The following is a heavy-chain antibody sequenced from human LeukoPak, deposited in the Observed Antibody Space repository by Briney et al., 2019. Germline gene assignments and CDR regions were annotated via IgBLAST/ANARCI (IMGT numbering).Heavy chain of an antibody. CDR2: INHSGST. J-gene: IGHJ4*02. D-gene: IGHD6-25*01. Sequence: SETLSLTCTVSGGSISSSSYYWGWIRQPPGKGLEWIGEINHSGSTNYNPSLKSRVTISVDTSKNQFSLKLSSVTAADTAVYYCARTQPRGDYWGQGTLVTVSS. CDR3: ARTQPRGDY. CDR1: GGSISSSSYY. V-gene: IGHV4-39*07.